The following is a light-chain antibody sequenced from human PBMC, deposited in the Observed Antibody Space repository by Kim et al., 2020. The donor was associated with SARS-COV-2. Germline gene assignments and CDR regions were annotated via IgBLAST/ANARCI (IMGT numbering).Light chain of an antibody. V-gene: IGKV3-15*01. CDR1: QSVSSN. J-gene: IGKJ1*01. CDR2: AAS. Sequence: EIVMTQSPATLSVSPGERATLSCRASQSVSSNLAWFQQKPGQAPRLLIYAASTGATGIPARFTGSGSGTEFTLTISSLQSEDFAVYYSEQYKNWPRTSGQGTKVDI. CDR3: EQYKNWPRT.